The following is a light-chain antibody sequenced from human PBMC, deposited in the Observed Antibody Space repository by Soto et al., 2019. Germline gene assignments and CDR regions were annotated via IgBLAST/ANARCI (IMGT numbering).Light chain of an antibody. CDR2: GAS. Sequence: EILLTQSPGTLSVSPGERATLSCRASQSVRSSFLAWYQQKPGEAPSLLIYGASNRATGLPDRFSGSASAKDFTLTITRLEPEDFAMYYCQRYDSFRTFGQGTKVDIK. CDR3: QRYDSFRT. J-gene: IGKJ1*01. CDR1: QSVRSSF. V-gene: IGKV3-20*01.